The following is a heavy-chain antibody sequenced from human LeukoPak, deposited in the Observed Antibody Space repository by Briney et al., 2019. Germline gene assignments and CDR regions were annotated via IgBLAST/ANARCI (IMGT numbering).Heavy chain of an antibody. D-gene: IGHD1-26*01. V-gene: IGHV5-51*01. CDR1: GYTFTTYW. Sequence: GESLKISCKVSGYTFTTYWIGWVRQMPGKGLECMGIIYPGDSDTRYSPSFQGQVTISADKSISTAYLQWSSLKASDTAMYYCARLSYGSWGYFDDWGQGTLVTVSS. CDR3: ARLSYGSWGYFDD. J-gene: IGHJ4*02. CDR2: IYPGDSDT.